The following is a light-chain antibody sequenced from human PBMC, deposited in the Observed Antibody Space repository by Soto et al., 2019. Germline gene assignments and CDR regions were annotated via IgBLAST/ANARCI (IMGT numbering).Light chain of an antibody. CDR2: AAS. CDR1: QNIVNY. V-gene: IGKV1-39*01. J-gene: IGKJ4*01. CDR3: QQSYSDPLT. Sequence: DIPMTQSPSSLSASVGDRVTITCRASQNIVNYLNWYQRKPGKAPELLIYAASSLQSGVPSRFSGSRSGTDFTLAISRLQPEDFATFYCQQSYSDPLTFGGGTKVEIK.